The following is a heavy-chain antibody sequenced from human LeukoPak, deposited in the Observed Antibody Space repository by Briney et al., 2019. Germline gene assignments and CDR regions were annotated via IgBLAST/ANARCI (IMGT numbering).Heavy chain of an antibody. CDR1: GVTFSSYW. D-gene: IGHD1-1*01. J-gene: IGHJ4*02. Sequence: GGSLRLSCAASGVTFSSYWMTWVRQAPGKGLEWVANIKQDGSKKYYVDSVKGRFTISRDNAENSLYLQMNSLRAEDTAVYYWARQNWNYDYWGQGTLVTVSS. CDR2: IKQDGSKK. V-gene: IGHV3-7*01. CDR3: ARQNWNYDY.